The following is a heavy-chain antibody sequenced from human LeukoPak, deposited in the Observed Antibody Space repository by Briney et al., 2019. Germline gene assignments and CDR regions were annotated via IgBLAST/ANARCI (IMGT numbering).Heavy chain of an antibody. D-gene: IGHD2/OR15-2a*01. CDR2: VDGSGGRT. V-gene: IGHV3-23*01. J-gene: IGHJ4*02. CDR1: GFTFSTYA. Sequence: GGSLRPSCSASGFTFSTYAMHWVRQAPGKGLEWVSAVDGSGGRTFYADSVKGRFTISRDNSKNVLYLQMNSLTVDDTATYYCAKVNRGSVVNYFGLDSWGQGTLVTVSS. CDR3: AKVNRGSVVNYFGLDS.